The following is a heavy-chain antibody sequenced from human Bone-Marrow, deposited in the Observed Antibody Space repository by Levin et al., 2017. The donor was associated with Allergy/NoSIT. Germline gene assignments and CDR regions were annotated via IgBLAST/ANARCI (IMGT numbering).Heavy chain of an antibody. V-gene: IGHV4-59*01. J-gene: IGHJ5*02. CDR2: IYYSGST. Sequence: SETLSLTCSVPGGSISSYYWSWIRQPPGKGLEWIGYIYYSGSTNYNPSLKSRVTISVDTSKNQFSLKLSSVTAADTAVYYCARDLGYCSSTSCYAWFDPWGQGTLVTVSS. CDR3: ARDLGYCSSTSCYAWFDP. D-gene: IGHD2-2*01. CDR1: GGSISSYY.